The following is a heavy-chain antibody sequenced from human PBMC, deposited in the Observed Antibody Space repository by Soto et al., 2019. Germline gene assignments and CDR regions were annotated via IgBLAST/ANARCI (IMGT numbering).Heavy chain of an antibody. J-gene: IGHJ4*02. CDR3: AGPGYSSQDY. Sequence: GCSLKISCAASGFTCSSFALSWVRQAPGKGLEWVSAISGSGDGTDYADSVKGRFTISRDNSKNTLYLQMNSLRAEDTAVYYCAGPGYSSQDYWGQGALVTASS. CDR1: GFTCSSFA. V-gene: IGHV3-23*01. CDR2: ISGSGDGT. D-gene: IGHD5-18*01.